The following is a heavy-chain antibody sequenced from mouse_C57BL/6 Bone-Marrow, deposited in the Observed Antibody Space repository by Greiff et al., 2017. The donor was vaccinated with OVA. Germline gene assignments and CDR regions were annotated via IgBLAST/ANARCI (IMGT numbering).Heavy chain of an antibody. D-gene: IGHD3-2*02. CDR2: IDPSDSYT. CDR3: AREGQLRPLYFDY. V-gene: IGHV1-50*01. J-gene: IGHJ2*01. CDR1: GSTFTSYW. Sequence: QVQLQQSGAELVKPGASVKLSCKASGSTFTSYWMQWVKQRPGQGLEWIGEIDPSDSYTNYNQKFKGQATLTVDTSSSTAYMQLSSLTSEDAAVYYCAREGQLRPLYFDYWGQGTTLTVSS.